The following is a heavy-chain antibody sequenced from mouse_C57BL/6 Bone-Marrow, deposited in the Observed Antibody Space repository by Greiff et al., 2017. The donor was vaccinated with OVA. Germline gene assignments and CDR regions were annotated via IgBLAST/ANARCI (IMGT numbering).Heavy chain of an antibody. Sequence: EVKLVESEGGLVQPGSSMKLSCTASGFTFSDYYMAWVRQVPENGLEWVANINYDGSSTYYLDSLKSRFIISRDNAKKILYLQMSSLKSEDTATYYCARGRGGSMRDWYFDVWGTGTTVTVSS. J-gene: IGHJ1*03. D-gene: IGHD2-3*01. CDR3: ARGRGGSMRDWYFDV. CDR2: INYDGSST. CDR1: GFTFSDYY. V-gene: IGHV5-16*01.